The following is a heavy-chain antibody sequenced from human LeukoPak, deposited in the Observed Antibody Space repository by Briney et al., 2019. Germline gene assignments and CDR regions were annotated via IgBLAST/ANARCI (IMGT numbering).Heavy chain of an antibody. CDR3: AREDDSWGPNNLDL. D-gene: IGHD7-27*01. V-gene: IGHV3-48*02. Sequence: GGSLRLSCAASAFTFSDYSMNWVRQAPGKGLEWISYIDTSSSTMYYADSVMGRFTISRDNAKESLYLQMNSLRDEDTAVYYCAREDDSWGPNNLDLWGQGTMVTVSS. CDR2: IDTSSSTM. J-gene: IGHJ3*01. CDR1: AFTFSDYS.